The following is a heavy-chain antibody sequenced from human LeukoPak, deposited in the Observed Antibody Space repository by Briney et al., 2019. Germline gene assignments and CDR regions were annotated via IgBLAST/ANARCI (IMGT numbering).Heavy chain of an antibody. CDR1: GGSISSNAYY. CDR2: IYYSGST. CDR3: ARLVGATTAVVFDI. V-gene: IGHV4-39*01. D-gene: IGHD1-26*01. Sequence: SETLSLTCTVSGGSISSNAYYWGWIRQPPGKGLDWIANIYYSGSTYYNPSLKSRVTISVDTSKNQFSLKLSSVTAEDTAVYYCARLVGATTAVVFDIWGQGTMVTVSS. J-gene: IGHJ3*02.